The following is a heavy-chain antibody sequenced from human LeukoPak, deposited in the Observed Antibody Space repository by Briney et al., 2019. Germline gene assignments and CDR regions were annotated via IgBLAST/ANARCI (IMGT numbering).Heavy chain of an antibody. Sequence: SETLSLTCAVYGGSFSGYYWSWIRQPPGKGLEWVGEINHSGSTNYNPSLKSRVTISVEKSKNQFSLKLSSVTAADTAVYYWARDDSVVAVAGTGVDYWGQGTLVTVSS. CDR3: ARDDSVVAVAGTGVDY. D-gene: IGHD6-19*01. CDR1: GGSFSGYY. J-gene: IGHJ4*02. CDR2: INHSGST. V-gene: IGHV4-34*01.